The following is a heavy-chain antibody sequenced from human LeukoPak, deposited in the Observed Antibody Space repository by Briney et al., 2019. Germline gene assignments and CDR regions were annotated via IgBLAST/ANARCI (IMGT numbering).Heavy chain of an antibody. V-gene: IGHV1-46*01. J-gene: IGHJ6*02. CDR1: GYTFTSYY. CDR3: ARVSGSTSDYYYGMDV. D-gene: IGHD2-2*01. Sequence: ASVKVSCTASGYTFTSYYMHWVRQAPGQGLEWMGIINPSGGSTSYAQKFQGRVTMTRDTSTSTVYMELSSLRSEDTAVYYCARVSGSTSDYYYGMDVWGQGTTVTVSS. CDR2: INPSGGST.